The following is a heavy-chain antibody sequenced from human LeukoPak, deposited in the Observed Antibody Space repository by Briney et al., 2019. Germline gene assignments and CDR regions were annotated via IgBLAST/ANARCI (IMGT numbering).Heavy chain of an antibody. J-gene: IGHJ4*02. CDR2: IKQDGSEK. CDR1: GFTFSSYW. D-gene: IGHD2-2*01. CDR3: ARVVDDIVVVDPAYGYYFDY. Sequence: PGGSLRLSCAASGFTFSSYWMSWVRQAPGKGLEWVANIKQDGSEKYYVDSVKGRFTISRDNAKNSLYLQMNSLRAEDTAVYYCARVVDDIVVVDPAYGYYFDYWGQGTLVTVSS. V-gene: IGHV3-7*03.